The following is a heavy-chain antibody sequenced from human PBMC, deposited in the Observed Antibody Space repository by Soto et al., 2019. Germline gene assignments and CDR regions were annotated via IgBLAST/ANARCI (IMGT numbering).Heavy chain of an antibody. CDR2: INPNGGGA. D-gene: IGHD3-10*01. CDR1: GYKFINHY. CDR3: ARASSASATSYSFDN. V-gene: IGHV1-46*01. Sequence: QVQLVQSGAEVKKPGASVKVSCKASGYKFINHYIHWVRQAPGVGREWMGIINPNGGGADYAQKFQDRVTITTDTYMNTVHMNLRSLTSEDTAVYFCARASSASATSYSFDNWGQGTLVSVSS. J-gene: IGHJ4*02.